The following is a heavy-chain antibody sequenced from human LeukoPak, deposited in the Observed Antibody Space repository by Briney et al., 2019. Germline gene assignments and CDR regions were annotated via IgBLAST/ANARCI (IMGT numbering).Heavy chain of an antibody. CDR2: IKSKTDGGTT. V-gene: IGHV3-15*01. CDR3: TTTVPMSDY. D-gene: IGHD3-22*01. J-gene: IGHJ4*02. CDR1: GFTFNNAW. Sequence: GGSLRLSCAASGFTFNNAWMSWVRQAPWKGLEWVGRIKSKTDGGTTDYAAPAKGRFIILRDDSKNTLYLQMNSLKTEDTAVYYCTTTVPMSDYWGPGTPVTVSS.